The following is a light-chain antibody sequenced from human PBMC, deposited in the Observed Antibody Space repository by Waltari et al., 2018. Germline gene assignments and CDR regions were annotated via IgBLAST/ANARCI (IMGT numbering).Light chain of an antibody. CDR2: EVS. J-gene: IGLJ1*01. CDR1: SSDVGAYNY. Sequence: QSALTQPASVSGSPGQSITISCTGTSSDVGAYNYVSWYQQHPCKVPKLMIYEVSNRPSGVSNRFAGSKSGNTASLTISGLQAEDEADYYCSSYTSSSTYVFGTGTSVTVL. V-gene: IGLV2-14*01. CDR3: SSYTSSSTYV.